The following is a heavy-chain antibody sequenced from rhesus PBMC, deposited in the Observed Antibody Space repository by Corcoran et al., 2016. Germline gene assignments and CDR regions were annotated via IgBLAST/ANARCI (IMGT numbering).Heavy chain of an antibody. CDR2: IDPSDSDT. V-gene: IGHV5-20*01. CDR1: GYSFTIYW. CDR3: AKETRYVNYGYGLDS. J-gene: IGHJ6*01. Sequence: EVQLVQSGAEVKRPGESLKISCKTSGYSFTIYWISWVRKIPGKGMEWLWAIDPSDSDTRYTPSFQGQVTISADKSISTAYLQWSRLKASDTATYYCAKETRYVNYGYGLDSWGQGVVVTVSS. D-gene: IGHD2-2*01.